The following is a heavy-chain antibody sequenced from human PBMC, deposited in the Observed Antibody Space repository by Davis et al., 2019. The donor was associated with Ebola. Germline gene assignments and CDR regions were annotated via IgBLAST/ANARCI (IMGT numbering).Heavy chain of an antibody. Sequence: SQTLSLTCAVTGRSLRGSYWTWIRQPPGKGLEWIGEINHRGSSNYTPSLRSRVLLSVDTSKNQFSLKLSSVTAADTAVYYCAREAGIVVVAAAQRSYYGMDVWGKGTTVTASS. D-gene: IGHD2-2*01. V-gene: IGHV4-34*01. CDR1: GRSLRGSY. CDR2: INHRGSS. CDR3: AREAGIVVVAAAQRSYYGMDV. J-gene: IGHJ6*04.